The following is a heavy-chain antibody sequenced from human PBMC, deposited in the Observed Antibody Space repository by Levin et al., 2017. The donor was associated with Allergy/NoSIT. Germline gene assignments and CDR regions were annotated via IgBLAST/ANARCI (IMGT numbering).Heavy chain of an antibody. Sequence: GESLKISCAASGFTFSSYEMNWVRQAPGKGLEWVSYISSSGSTIYYADSVKGRFTISRDNAKNSLYLQMNSLRAEDTAVYYCARQLGNFWSGYNYFDYWGQGTLVTVFS. J-gene: IGHJ4*02. CDR2: ISSSGSTI. CDR1: GFTFSSYE. V-gene: IGHV3-48*03. CDR3: ARQLGNFWSGYNYFDY. D-gene: IGHD3-3*01.